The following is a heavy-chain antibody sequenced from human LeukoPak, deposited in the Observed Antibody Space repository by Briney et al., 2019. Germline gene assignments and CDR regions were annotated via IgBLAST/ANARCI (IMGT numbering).Heavy chain of an antibody. Sequence: PGGSLRLSCAASGFTFSSYGMHWVRQAPGKGLEWVAFIRYDGSNKYYADSVKGRFTISRDNSKNTLYLQMNSLRAEDTAAYYCAKDLFMYSSSWYAEYFQHWGQGTLVTVSS. J-gene: IGHJ1*01. D-gene: IGHD6-13*01. CDR1: GFTFSSYG. V-gene: IGHV3-30*02. CDR3: AKDLFMYSSSWYAEYFQH. CDR2: IRYDGSNK.